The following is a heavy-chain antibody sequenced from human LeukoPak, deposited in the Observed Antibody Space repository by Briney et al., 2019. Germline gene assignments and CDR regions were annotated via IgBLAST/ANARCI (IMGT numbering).Heavy chain of an antibody. D-gene: IGHD1-26*01. CDR2: MNQSGST. Sequence: SETLSLTCAVYGGTFSGHYWSWIRQPPGKGLEWIGEMNQSGSTNYNPSLKSRVTISVDTSKNQFSLKLTSVTAADTAVYYCARGQEDWEVLQRAVKYDFWGQGTLVTVSS. CDR3: ARGQEDWEVLQRAVKYDF. J-gene: IGHJ4*02. CDR1: GGTFSGHY. V-gene: IGHV4-34*01.